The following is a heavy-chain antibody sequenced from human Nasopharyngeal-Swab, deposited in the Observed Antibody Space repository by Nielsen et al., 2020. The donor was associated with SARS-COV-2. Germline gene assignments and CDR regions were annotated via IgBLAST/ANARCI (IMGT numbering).Heavy chain of an antibody. Sequence: GESLKISCAASGFTFSSYWMSWVRQAPGKGLEWVANIKQDGSEKYYVDSVKGRFTISRDNAKNSLYLQMNSLRAEDTAVYYCARSTTMVRGVGGYWGQGTLVTVSS. CDR3: ARSTTMVRGVGGY. V-gene: IGHV3-7*01. J-gene: IGHJ4*02. CDR1: GFTFSSYW. CDR2: IKQDGSEK. D-gene: IGHD3-10*01.